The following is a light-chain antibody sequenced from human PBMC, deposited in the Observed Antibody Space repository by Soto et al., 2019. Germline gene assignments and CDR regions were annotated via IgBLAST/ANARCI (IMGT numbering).Light chain of an antibody. J-gene: IGKJ1*01. Sequence: EIVLTQSPATLSLSPGERATISCRTSQGVSSSLAWFQQKSGQAPRLLIYDASNRAAGIPGRFSASGSGTDFTLTISSLEPEDFAVYYCQQRSNWPWTFGQGTKVEI. CDR1: QGVSSS. V-gene: IGKV3-11*01. CDR2: DAS. CDR3: QQRSNWPWT.